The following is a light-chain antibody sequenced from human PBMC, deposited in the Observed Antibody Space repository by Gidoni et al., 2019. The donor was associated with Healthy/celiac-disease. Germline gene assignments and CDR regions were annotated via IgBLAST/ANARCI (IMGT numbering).Light chain of an antibody. CDR2: WAS. CDR3: QQYYSTPQT. CDR1: QSVLYSSNNKNY. J-gene: IGKJ1*01. V-gene: IGKV4-1*01. Sequence: DIVMPQSPDSLAVSRGERATINCKSSQSVLYSSNNKNYLAWYQQKPGQPPKRLIYWASTRESGVPDRFSGSGSGTDFTLTISSLQAEDVAVYYCQQYYSTPQTFGQGTKVEIK.